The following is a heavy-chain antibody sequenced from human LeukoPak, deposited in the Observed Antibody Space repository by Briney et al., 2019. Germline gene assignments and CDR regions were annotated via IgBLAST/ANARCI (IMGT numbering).Heavy chain of an antibody. CDR3: ASSLGYCSGGSCYAGNQFDY. V-gene: IGHV3-7*01. CDR2: INQDGSEK. D-gene: IGHD2-15*01. J-gene: IGHJ4*02. CDR1: GFTFSSYW. Sequence: GGSLRLSCAASGFTFSSYWMNWVRQAPGKGLEWVANINQDGSEKYYVDSVKGRFTISRDNAKNSLYLQMNSLRDEDTAVYYCASSLGYCSGGSCYAGNQFDYWGQGTLVAVSS.